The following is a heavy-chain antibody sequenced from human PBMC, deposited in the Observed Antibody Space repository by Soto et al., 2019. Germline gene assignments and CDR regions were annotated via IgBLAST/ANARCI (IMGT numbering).Heavy chain of an antibody. CDR1: GGSISSGGYY. J-gene: IGHJ5*02. V-gene: IGHV4-31*03. D-gene: IGHD3-3*01. CDR2: IYYSGST. Sequence: QVQLQESGPGLVKPSQTLSLTCTVSGGSISSGGYYWSWIRQHPGKGLEWIGYIYYSGSTYYNPSLKIRVTLSVDTSKNQFSLKLSSGTAADTAVYYCARSYYDFWSAQGWFDPWGQGTLVTVSS. CDR3: ARSYYDFWSAQGWFDP.